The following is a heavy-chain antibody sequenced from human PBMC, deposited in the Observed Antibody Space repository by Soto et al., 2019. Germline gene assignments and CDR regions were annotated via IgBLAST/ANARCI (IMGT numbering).Heavy chain of an antibody. Sequence: EVQLVESGGGLVQPGGSLRLSCAASGFTVSSNYMSWVRQAPGKGLEWVSVIYSGGSTYYADSVKGRFTISRHNSKNSLYLQMNSLRAEDTAVYYCASSGHARIYYYYGMDVWGQGTTVTVSS. J-gene: IGHJ6*02. CDR2: IYSGGST. CDR1: GFTVSSNY. D-gene: IGHD5-12*01. CDR3: ASSGHARIYYYYGMDV. V-gene: IGHV3-53*04.